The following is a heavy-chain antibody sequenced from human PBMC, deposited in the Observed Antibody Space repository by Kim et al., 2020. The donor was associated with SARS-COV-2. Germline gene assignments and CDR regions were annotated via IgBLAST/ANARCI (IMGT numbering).Heavy chain of an antibody. CDR3: ARQGSSWYLDY. V-gene: IGHV5-10-1*01. D-gene: IGHD6-13*01. J-gene: IGHJ4*02. Sequence: NHGPSFQGHVTISADTSIRTAYLQWSGLKASDTAMYYCARQGSSWYLDYWGQGTLVTVSS.